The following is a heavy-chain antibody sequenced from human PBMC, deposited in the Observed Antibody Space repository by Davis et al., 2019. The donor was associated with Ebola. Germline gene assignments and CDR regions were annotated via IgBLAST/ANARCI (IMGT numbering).Heavy chain of an antibody. CDR2: TYYSGST. D-gene: IGHD2/OR15-2a*01. J-gene: IGHJ3*02. CDR3: ARLYLPYDAFDT. V-gene: IGHV4-59*08. CDR1: GGSFSGYY. Sequence: MPSETLSLTCAVYGGSFSGYYWSWIRQPPGKGLEWIAYTYYSGSTNYNPSLKSRVTISVDTSKNQFSLKLSSVTAADTAVYYCARLYLPYDAFDTWGQGTMVTVSS.